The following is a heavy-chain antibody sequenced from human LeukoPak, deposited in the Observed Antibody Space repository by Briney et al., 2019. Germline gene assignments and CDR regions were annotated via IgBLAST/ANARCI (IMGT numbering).Heavy chain of an antibody. J-gene: IGHJ3*02. Sequence: PSETLSLTCTVSGGSISSYYWSRIRQPPGKGLEWIGYIYYSGSTNYNPSLKSRVTISVDTSKNQFSLKLSSVTAADTAVYYCAREQYYYDSSGYYYGNIAFDIWGQGTMVTVSS. D-gene: IGHD3-22*01. CDR1: GGSISSYY. CDR3: AREQYYYDSSGYYYGNIAFDI. V-gene: IGHV4-59*01. CDR2: IYYSGST.